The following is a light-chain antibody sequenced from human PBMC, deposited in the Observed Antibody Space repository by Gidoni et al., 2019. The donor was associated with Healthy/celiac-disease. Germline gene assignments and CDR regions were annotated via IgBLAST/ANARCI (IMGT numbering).Light chain of an antibody. CDR2: DAS. V-gene: IGKV1-5*01. Sequence: DIQMTQSPSTLSASVGDRVTITCRASQSISSWLAWYQQKPGKAPKLLIYDASSLESGVPSRFSGSGSGTEFTLTISSLQPDDFATYYCQQYKSYVTFGQGTKVEIK. CDR1: QSISSW. CDR3: QQYKSYVT. J-gene: IGKJ1*01.